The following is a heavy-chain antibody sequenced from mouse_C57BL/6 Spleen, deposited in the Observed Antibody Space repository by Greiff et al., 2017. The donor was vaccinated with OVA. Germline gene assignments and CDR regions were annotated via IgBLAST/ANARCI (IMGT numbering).Heavy chain of an antibody. D-gene: IGHD1-1*01. V-gene: IGHV1-64*01. CDR2: IHPNSGST. CDR1: GYTFTSYW. Sequence: VQLQQPGAELVKPGASVKLSCKASGYTFTSYWMHWVKQRPGQGLEWIGMIHPNSGSTNYNEKFKSKATLTVDKSSSTAYMQLSSLTSEDSAVYYCARAYYGSDTFAYWGQGTLVTVSA. J-gene: IGHJ3*01. CDR3: ARAYYGSDTFAY.